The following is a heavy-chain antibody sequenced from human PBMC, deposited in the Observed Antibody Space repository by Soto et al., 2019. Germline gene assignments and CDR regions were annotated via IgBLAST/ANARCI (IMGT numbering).Heavy chain of an antibody. CDR2: ISAYNGNT. V-gene: IGHV1-18*01. Sequence: AAVKVSCKASGYTFTSYGISWVRQGPGQGLEWMGWISAYNGNTNDAQKLQGRVTMTTDTSTSTAYMELRSLRSDDTAVYYCARGTVDTIAFDYWGQGNLVTVSS. CDR3: ARGTVDTIAFDY. CDR1: GYTFTSYG. J-gene: IGHJ4*02. D-gene: IGHD5-12*01.